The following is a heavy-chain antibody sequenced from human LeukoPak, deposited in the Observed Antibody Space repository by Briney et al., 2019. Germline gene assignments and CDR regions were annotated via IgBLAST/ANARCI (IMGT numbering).Heavy chain of an antibody. CDR3: AKDSGDYYDSSGHDAFDI. CDR1: GFTFSSYA. D-gene: IGHD3-22*01. CDR2: ISGSGGST. Sequence: GGSLRLSCAASGFTFSSYAMSWLRQAPGKGLEWVSAISGSGGSTYYADSVKGRFTISRDNSKNTLYLQMNSLRAEDTAVYYCAKDSGDYYDSSGHDAFDIWGQGTMVTVSS. J-gene: IGHJ3*02. V-gene: IGHV3-23*01.